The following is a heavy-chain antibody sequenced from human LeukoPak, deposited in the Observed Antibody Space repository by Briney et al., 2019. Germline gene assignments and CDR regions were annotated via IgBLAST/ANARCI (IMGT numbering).Heavy chain of an antibody. Sequence: GRSLRLSCAASGFTFSNHGMHWVRQAPGKGLEWVAVISSDGNTKYYSDSVKGRFTISRDNSKNVMSLQVDGLTREDTAVYYCAKEGSANYLSFDHWGQGTLVTVSS. CDR2: ISSDGNTK. V-gene: IGHV3-30*18. CDR1: GFTFSNHG. J-gene: IGHJ4*02. D-gene: IGHD4/OR15-4a*01. CDR3: AKEGSANYLSFDH.